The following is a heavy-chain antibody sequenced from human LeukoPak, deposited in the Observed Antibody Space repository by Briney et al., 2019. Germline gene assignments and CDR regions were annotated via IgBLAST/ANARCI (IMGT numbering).Heavy chain of an antibody. V-gene: IGHV3-23*01. J-gene: IGHJ4*02. CDR2: ISGSGGST. CDR3: AKDRTGFDY. Sequence: GGSLRLSCAASAFTFSTYAMTWVRQAPGKGLEWVSSISGSGGSTYYADSVMGRFTISRDNSKSTLYLQMNSLRAEDTAVYYCAKDRTGFDYWDQGTLVTVSS. CDR1: AFTFSTYA. D-gene: IGHD7-27*01.